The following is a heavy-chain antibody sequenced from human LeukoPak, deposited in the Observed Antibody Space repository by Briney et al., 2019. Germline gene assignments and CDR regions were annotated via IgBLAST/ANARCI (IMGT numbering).Heavy chain of an antibody. CDR3: ARTPLTYYFDY. CDR2: IYYSGST. V-gene: IGHV4-31*03. J-gene: IGHJ4*02. CDR1: GGSISSGGYY. Sequence: PSETLSLTCTVSGGSISSGGYYWSWIRQHPGKGLEWIGYIYYSGSTYYNPSLKSRVTISVDTSKNQFSLKLSSMTAADTAVYYCARTPLTYYFDYWGQGTLVTVSS. D-gene: IGHD2-21*02.